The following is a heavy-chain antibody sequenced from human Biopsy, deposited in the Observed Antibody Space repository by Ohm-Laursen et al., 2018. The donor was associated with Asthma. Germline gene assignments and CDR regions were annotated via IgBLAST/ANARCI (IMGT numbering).Heavy chain of an antibody. CDR1: GGTFSNFA. D-gene: IGHD6-19*01. V-gene: IGHV1-69*13. CDR2: IMTVFGTT. CDR3: ARCQVGYSSGWSLLLKKIYYSGMDV. Sequence: GASVKASCKAPGGTFSNFAISWVRQAPGQGLEWLGGIMTVFGTTNYAQKFQGRVTITADESTSTAYMEVTSPRSEDTAIYYCARCQVGYSSGWSLLLKKIYYSGMDVWGQGTAVTVSS. J-gene: IGHJ6*02.